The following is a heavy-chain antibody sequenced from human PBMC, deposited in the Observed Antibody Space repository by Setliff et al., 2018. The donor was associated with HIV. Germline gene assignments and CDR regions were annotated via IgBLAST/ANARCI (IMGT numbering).Heavy chain of an antibody. D-gene: IGHD3-16*01. CDR3: ATVPWGHSSLIIDH. V-gene: IGHV3-11*04. CDR2: ISSSDNTM. CDR1: GFTFSDFS. Sequence: GSLRLSCAASGFTFSDFSMSWIRQAPGKGLEWISYISSSDNTMYYADSVKGRFTISRDNAKNSLFLQLNSLRAEDAAVYYCATVPWGHSSLIIDHWGQGTPVTVSS. J-gene: IGHJ4*02.